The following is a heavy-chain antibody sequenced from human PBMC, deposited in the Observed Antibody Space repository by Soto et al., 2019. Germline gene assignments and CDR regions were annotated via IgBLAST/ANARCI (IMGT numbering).Heavy chain of an antibody. V-gene: IGHV3-11*06. CDR2: ISSSSSYT. CDR1: GFTFIDYY. D-gene: IGHD3-10*01. CDR3: ARVEGAYGSGSYYNGSRAVYYYGMEV. Sequence: LRLSCAASGFTFIDYYMSWIRQAPGNGLEWVSYISSSSSYTNYADSVKGRFTISRDNAKNSLYLQMNSLRAEDTAVYYCARVEGAYGSGSYYNGSRAVYYYGMEVWGQGTTVTVSS. J-gene: IGHJ6*02.